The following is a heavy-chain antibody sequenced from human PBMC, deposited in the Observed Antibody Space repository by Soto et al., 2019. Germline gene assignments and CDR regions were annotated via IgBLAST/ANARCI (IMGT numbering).Heavy chain of an antibody. D-gene: IGHD2-2*01. CDR3: ASSSTSANYFDY. CDR1: GGSISSGGYY. Sequence: QVQLQESGPGLVKPSQTLSLTCTVSGGSISSGGYYWSWIRQHPGKGLEWIGYIYYSGSTYYNPSLKSRXXIXVXXSKNQFSLELSSVTAADTAVYYCASSSTSANYFDYWGQGTLVTVSS. CDR2: IYYSGST. V-gene: IGHV4-31*03. J-gene: IGHJ4*02.